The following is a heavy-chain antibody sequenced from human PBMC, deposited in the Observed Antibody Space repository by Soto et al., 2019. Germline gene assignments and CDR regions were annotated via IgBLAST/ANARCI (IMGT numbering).Heavy chain of an antibody. CDR2: ISASGDSR. D-gene: IGHD2-21*02. Sequence: EVQLLESGGGLVQPGGSLRLSCATPGFTFSSYAMSWVRQAPVKGLEWVSGISASGDSRYDADSVKGRFTISRDNSKSALYLQMNSLRAEDTAVYYCATIFRYGDPEHWGQGVLVTVSS. V-gene: IGHV3-23*01. CDR3: ATIFRYGDPEH. CDR1: GFTFSSYA. J-gene: IGHJ1*01.